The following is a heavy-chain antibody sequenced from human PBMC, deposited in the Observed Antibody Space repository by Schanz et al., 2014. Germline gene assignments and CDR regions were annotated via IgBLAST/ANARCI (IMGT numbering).Heavy chain of an antibody. V-gene: IGHV4-31*03. CDR1: GASISSRDFY. Sequence: QVQLQESGPGLVKPSQTLSLTCTVSGASISSRDFYWSWIRQFPGKGLEWVGYIYYSGGTYYSPSLKSRVSISLDTSKNQFSLNLSSVTAEDTAVYYCAASSGWHPSTDYWGQGTLVTVSS. CDR2: IYYSGGT. D-gene: IGHD6-19*01. CDR3: AASSGWHPSTDY. J-gene: IGHJ4*02.